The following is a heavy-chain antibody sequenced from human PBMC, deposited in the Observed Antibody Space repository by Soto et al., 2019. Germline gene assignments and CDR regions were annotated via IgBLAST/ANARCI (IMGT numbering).Heavy chain of an antibody. CDR2: INSDGITT. V-gene: IGHV3-74*01. CDR1: GFTFSSYW. CDR3: ASHPGYSSGWYNY. D-gene: IGHD6-19*01. J-gene: IGHJ4*02. Sequence: EVPLVESGGGLVQPGGSLRLSCAASGFTFSSYWMHWVRQAPGKGLVWVSRINSDGITTNYADSVKGRFTISRDNAKNTLYLQMNSLSAEDTAVYYCASHPGYSSGWYNYWGQGTLVTVSS.